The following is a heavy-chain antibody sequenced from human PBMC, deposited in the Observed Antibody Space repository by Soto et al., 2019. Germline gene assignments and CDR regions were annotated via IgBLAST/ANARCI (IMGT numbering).Heavy chain of an antibody. J-gene: IGHJ4*02. Sequence: SETLSLTCSVSGGSISTVGHYWTWIRQPPGKGLEWIGSIYHTGSTYYSKSLRSRLTMSVDTSKSQFSLRLNSVTAADTAVYYCARGTLYTVLEYWGQGTLVTVSS. V-gene: IGHV4-31*03. CDR2: IYHTGST. CDR1: GGSISTVGHY. CDR3: ARGTLYTVLEY. D-gene: IGHD3-16*01.